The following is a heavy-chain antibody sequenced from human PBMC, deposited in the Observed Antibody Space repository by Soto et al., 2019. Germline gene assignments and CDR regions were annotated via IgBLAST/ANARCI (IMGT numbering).Heavy chain of an antibody. J-gene: IGHJ6*02. D-gene: IGHD2-21*01. CDR3: GSCGIFYFYYGMDV. CDR1: GLADSSHY. V-gene: IGHV3-53*01. Sequence: PVGSLRRACSASGLADSSHYMSWARPAPGQGLEWVSVIYSGGSTYYAESVKARFTISRDNSKNTLKFKMNSLRSEDTAEYYFGSCGIFYFYYGMDVWGQGTTVTVSS. CDR2: IYSGGST.